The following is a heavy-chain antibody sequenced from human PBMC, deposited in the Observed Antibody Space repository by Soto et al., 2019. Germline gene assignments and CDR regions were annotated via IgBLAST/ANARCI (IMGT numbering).Heavy chain of an antibody. CDR3: ARGAYYYDSSRYYQYYFDY. J-gene: IGHJ4*02. Sequence: QVQLVQSGAEVKKPGSSVKVSCKASGGTFSSYAISWVRQAPGQGLEWMGGIIPIFGTANYAQKFQGRVTITADESTSTAYMELSSLRSEDTAVYYCARGAYYYDSSRYYQYYFDYWGQGTLVTVSS. D-gene: IGHD3-22*01. CDR1: GGTFSSYA. V-gene: IGHV1-69*01. CDR2: IIPIFGTA.